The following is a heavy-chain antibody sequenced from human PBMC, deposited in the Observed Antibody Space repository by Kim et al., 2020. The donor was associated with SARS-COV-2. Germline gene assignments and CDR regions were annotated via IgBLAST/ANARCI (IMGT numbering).Heavy chain of an antibody. J-gene: IGHJ6*03. Sequence: ASVKVSCKASGYTFTSYAMNWVRQAPGQGLEWMGWINTNTGNPTYAQGFTGRFVLSLDTSVSTAYLQISSLKAEDTAVYYCARYQEYGSGSYPYYYYYMDVWGKGTTVTVSS. CDR3: ARYQEYGSGSYPYYYYYMDV. D-gene: IGHD3-10*01. CDR2: INTNTGNP. V-gene: IGHV7-4-1*02. CDR1: GYTFTSYA.